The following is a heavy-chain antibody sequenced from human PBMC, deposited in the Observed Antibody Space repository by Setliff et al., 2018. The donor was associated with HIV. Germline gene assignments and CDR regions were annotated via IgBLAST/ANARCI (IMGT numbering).Heavy chain of an antibody. CDR3: ARQSGYTRGWDIFGLVAGSFDI. CDR1: DGSISSSSYY. J-gene: IGHJ3*02. V-gene: IGHV4-39*01. CDR2: IYYSGNT. Sequence: SETLSHTCNVSDGSISSSSYYWAWIRQPPGKGLEWIGTIYYSGNTYYRPSLKSRVTVSIDTSKNQFSLRLNSVTAADTAVYYCARQSGYTRGWDIFGLVAGSFDIWGQGTMVTVS. D-gene: IGHD3-3*01.